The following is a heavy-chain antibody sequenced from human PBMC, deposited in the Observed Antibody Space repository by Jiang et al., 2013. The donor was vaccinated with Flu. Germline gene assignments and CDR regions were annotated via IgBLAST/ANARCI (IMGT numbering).Heavy chain of an antibody. CDR3: ARDRYYYDSSFDAFDI. CDR1: GGTFSSYA. D-gene: IGHD3-22*01. CDR2: IIPILGIA. Sequence: SSVKVSCKASGGTFSSYAISWVRQAPGQGLEWMGRIIPILGIANYAQKFQGRVTITADKSTSTAYMELSSLRSEDTAVYYCARDRYYYDSSFDAFDIWGQGTMVTVSS. J-gene: IGHJ3*02. V-gene: IGHV1-69*04.